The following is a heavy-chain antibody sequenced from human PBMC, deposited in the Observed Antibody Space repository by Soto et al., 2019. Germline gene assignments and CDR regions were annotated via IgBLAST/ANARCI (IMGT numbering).Heavy chain of an antibody. D-gene: IGHD2-2*01. CDR2: IYYSGST. V-gene: IGHV4-59*08. Sequence: SETLSLTCTVSGGSISSYYWSWIRQPPGKGLEWIGYIYYSGSTNYNPSLKSRVTISVDTSKNQFSLKLSSVTAADTAVYYCARRSIGEGNFDYWGQGTLVTVSS. J-gene: IGHJ4*02. CDR3: ARRSIGEGNFDY. CDR1: GGSISSYY.